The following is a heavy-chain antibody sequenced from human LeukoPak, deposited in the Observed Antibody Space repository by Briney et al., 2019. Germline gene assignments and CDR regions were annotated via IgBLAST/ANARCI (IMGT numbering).Heavy chain of an antibody. J-gene: IGHJ3*02. CDR3: ARGAVAVRNAFDI. V-gene: IGHV6-1*01. D-gene: IGHD6-19*01. CDR2: TYYSSKWYN. Sequence: SQTLTLPCAISGDSVPSNSAAGNSIRQSPSRGLEWLGRTYYSSKWYNDYAVSVKSRITINPDTSKNQFTLQLNSVTPEDTAVYYCARGAVAVRNAFDIWGQGTRVTVSS. CDR1: GDSVPSNSAA.